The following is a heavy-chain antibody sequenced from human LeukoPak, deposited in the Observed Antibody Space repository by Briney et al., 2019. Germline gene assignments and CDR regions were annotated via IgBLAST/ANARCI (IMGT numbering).Heavy chain of an antibody. CDR1: GYTFTGYY. J-gene: IGHJ6*02. V-gene: IGHV1-69*06. CDR2: IIPIFGTA. D-gene: IGHD6-6*01. Sequence: GASVKVSCKASGYTFTGYYMHWVRQAPGQGLEWMGGIIPIFGTANYAQKFQGRVTITADKSTSTAYMELSSLRSEDTAVYYCAREEASEAQPSSFMDVWGQGTTVTVSS. CDR3: AREEASEAQPSSFMDV.